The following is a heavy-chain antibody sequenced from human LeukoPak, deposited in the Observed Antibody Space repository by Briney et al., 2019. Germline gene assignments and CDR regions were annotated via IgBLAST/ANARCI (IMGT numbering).Heavy chain of an antibody. CDR3: ARARGLYCSSTSCYADAFDI. J-gene: IGHJ3*02. Sequence: KPSQTLSLTCTVSGGSISSGDYYWRWIRQPPGEGLEWIGSIYYNGSTYYNPSLKSRVTISVDTSTNQFSLKLSSVTAADTAVYYCARARGLYCSSTSCYADAFDIWGQGTMVTVSS. D-gene: IGHD2-2*01. CDR2: IYYNGST. CDR1: GGSISSGDYY. V-gene: IGHV4-30-4*08.